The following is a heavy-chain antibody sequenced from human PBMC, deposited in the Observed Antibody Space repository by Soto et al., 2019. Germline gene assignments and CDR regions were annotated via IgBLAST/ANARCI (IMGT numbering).Heavy chain of an antibody. CDR1: GGSISSYY. J-gene: IGHJ6*03. V-gene: IGHV4-59*01. Sequence: SETLSLTCTVSGGSISSYYWSWIRQPPGKGLEWIGYIYYSGSTNYNPSLKSRVTISVDTSKNQFSLKLSSVTAADTAVYYCAREYSSSSYYYYYMDVWGKGTTVTVS. D-gene: IGHD6-6*01. CDR2: IYYSGST. CDR3: AREYSSSSYYYYYMDV.